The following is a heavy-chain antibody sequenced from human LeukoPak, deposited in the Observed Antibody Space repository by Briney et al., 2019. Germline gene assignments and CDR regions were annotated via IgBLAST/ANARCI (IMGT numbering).Heavy chain of an antibody. CDR3: ARGRDSSGTRFDY. CDR1: GYSFTSYW. J-gene: IGHJ4*02. CDR2: IYPGDYDT. D-gene: IGHD6-19*01. Sequence: GESLKISCKGSGYSFTSYWIGWVRPMPGKGLEWMGIIYPGDYDTSYSPSFQGQITISANKSISTSYLQGSSLKASDTAMYYGARGRDSSGTRFDYWGQGTLVTVSS. V-gene: IGHV5-51*01.